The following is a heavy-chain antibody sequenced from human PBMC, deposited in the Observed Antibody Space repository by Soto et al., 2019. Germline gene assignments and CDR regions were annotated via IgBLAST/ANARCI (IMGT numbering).Heavy chain of an antibody. CDR1: GGSTSSSNYQ. CDR3: ARLSGSYNDRYFDY. CDR2: VYYNGNT. J-gene: IGHJ4*02. Sequence: SETLSLTCTVSGGSTSSSNYQWVWIRQPPGKGLEWIGNVYYNGNTYYNPSLKSRVTISVDTSNNQFSLKVKSVTAADTAVYYCARLSGSYNDRYFDYWGQGTLVTVS. V-gene: IGHV4-39*01. D-gene: IGHD1-26*01.